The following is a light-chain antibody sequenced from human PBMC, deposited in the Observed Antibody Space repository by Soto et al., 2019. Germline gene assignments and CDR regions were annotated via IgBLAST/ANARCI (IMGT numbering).Light chain of an antibody. Sequence: EIVLTQSPATLSLSPGERATLSCRASQSVRSNLAWYQHKPGQAPRLLIYDVSNRATGIPGRFSGSGFGTDFTLTIRNVEPEDFAVYYCQQRDNWPWTFGQGAKVEIK. CDR1: QSVRSN. J-gene: IGKJ1*01. CDR2: DVS. V-gene: IGKV3-11*01. CDR3: QQRDNWPWT.